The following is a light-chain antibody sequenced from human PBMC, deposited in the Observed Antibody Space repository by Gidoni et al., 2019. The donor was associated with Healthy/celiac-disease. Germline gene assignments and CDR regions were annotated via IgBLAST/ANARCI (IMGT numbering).Light chain of an antibody. V-gene: IGLV2-14*03. CDR2: DVS. CDR1: SSDVGGYNY. Sequence: QSALTQPASVSVSPAQSITISCTGTSSDVGGYNYVSWYQQHPGKAPKLMIYDVSNRPSGVSNRFSGSKSGNTASLTISGLQAEDEADYYCSSYTSSSTVFGGGTKLTVL. J-gene: IGLJ2*01. CDR3: SSYTSSSTV.